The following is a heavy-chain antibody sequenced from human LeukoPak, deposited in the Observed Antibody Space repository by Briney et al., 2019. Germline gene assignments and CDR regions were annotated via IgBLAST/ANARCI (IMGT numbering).Heavy chain of an antibody. CDR1: GFTFSSYA. Sequence: GGSLRLSCAASGFTFSSYAMSWVRQAPGKGLEWVSAISGSGGSTYYADSVKGRFTISRDNSKNTLYLQMNSLRAEDTAVYYCAKDKSYSSSSLGYYGMDVWGQGTTVTVS. D-gene: IGHD6-6*01. J-gene: IGHJ6*02. CDR3: AKDKSYSSSSLGYYGMDV. V-gene: IGHV3-23*01. CDR2: ISGSGGST.